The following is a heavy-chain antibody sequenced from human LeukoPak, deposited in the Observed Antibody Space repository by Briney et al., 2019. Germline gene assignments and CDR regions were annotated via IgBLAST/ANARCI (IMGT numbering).Heavy chain of an antibody. CDR2: ISYDGSNK. CDR3: AKRMGPSIVATDLDY. J-gene: IGHJ4*02. V-gene: IGHV3-30*18. D-gene: IGHD6-13*01. Sequence: PGGSLRLSCAASGFTFSSYGMNWVRQAPGKGLEWVAVISYDGSNKYYVDSVKGRFTISRDNSKNTLYLQMNSLRGEDTAVYYCAKRMGPSIVATDLDYWGQGTLVTVSS. CDR1: GFTFSSYG.